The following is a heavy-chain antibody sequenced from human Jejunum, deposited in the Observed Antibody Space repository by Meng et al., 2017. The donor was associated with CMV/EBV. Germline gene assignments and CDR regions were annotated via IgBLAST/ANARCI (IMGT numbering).Heavy chain of an antibody. J-gene: IGHJ4*02. CDR1: GYTLSTYH. CDR2: INPTNGGT. V-gene: IGHV1-46*01. Sequence: QVHLVQSGAEVKKPGASVKVSCKASGYTLSTYHMHWLRQAPGQGLEWMGVINPTNGGTDYAQQFQGRVTMTTDTSTNTVYLELGSLTSDDTAVYYCARVLVAGRAEYHYWGQGTLVTVSS. D-gene: IGHD6-19*01. CDR3: ARVLVAGRAEYHY.